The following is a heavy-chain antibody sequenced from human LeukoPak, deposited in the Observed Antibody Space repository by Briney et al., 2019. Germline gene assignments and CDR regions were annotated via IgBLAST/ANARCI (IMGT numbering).Heavy chain of an antibody. CDR1: GGSISSGGYY. CDR3: ASLQYYYYSMDV. Sequence: SETLSLTCTVSGGSISSGGYYWSWIRQHPGKGLEWIGYISYSGTPYYNPSLKSRLTISLDTSEKQFSLKLSSVTAADTAVYFCASLQYYYYSMDVWGKGTTVTVSS. D-gene: IGHD4-11*01. J-gene: IGHJ6*03. CDR2: ISYSGTP. V-gene: IGHV4-31*03.